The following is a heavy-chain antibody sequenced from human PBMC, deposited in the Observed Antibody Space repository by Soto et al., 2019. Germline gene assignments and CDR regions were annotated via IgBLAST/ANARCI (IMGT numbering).Heavy chain of an antibody. CDR1: GGTFSSYT. D-gene: IGHD6-13*01. CDR2: IIPILGIA. V-gene: IGHV1-69*02. CDR3: ARVGYSSSWYEDY. J-gene: IGHJ4*02. Sequence: QVQLVQSGAEVKKPGSSVKVSCKASGGTFSSYTISWVRQAPGQGLEWMGRIIPILGIANYAQKFQGRVTITADKSTSTAYMELSSLRSEDTAVYYCARVGYSSSWYEDYWGQGTLFTVSS.